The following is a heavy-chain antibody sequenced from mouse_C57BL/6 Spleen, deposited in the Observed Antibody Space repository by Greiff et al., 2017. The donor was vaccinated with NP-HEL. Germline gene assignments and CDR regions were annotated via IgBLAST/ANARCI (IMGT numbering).Heavy chain of an antibody. J-gene: IGHJ4*01. CDR3: ARDLDSSGCVGAMDY. CDR1: GFTFSDFY. Sequence: EVMLVESGGGLVQSGRSLRLSCATSGFTFSDFYMEWVRQAPGKGLEWIAESRNKANDNTTEYNASVKGRFIVSRDTSQSSRYHHTNTLRAEDTVIYYGARDLDSSGCVGAMDYWGQGTSVTVSS. D-gene: IGHD3-2*02. V-gene: IGHV7-1*01. CDR2: SRNKANDNTT.